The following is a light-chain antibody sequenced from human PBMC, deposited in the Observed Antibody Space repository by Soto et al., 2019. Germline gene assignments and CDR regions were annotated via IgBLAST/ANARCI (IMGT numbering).Light chain of an antibody. J-gene: IGKJ4*01. CDR2: DAS. CDR1: QTISSW. Sequence: DIEMTQSPSTLSASVGDRVTITCRASQTISSWLAWYQQKPGKAPNLLIYDASSLESGVPSRFSGSGSGTEVTLTISSRQPDDVATYYCQQYHSYPLTFGGGTKVEIK. CDR3: QQYHSYPLT. V-gene: IGKV1-5*01.